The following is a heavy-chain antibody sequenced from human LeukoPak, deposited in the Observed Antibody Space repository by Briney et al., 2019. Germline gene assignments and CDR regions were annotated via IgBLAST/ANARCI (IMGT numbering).Heavy chain of an antibody. Sequence: KPGESLKISCKGSGYSFSNYWIGWVRQMPGKGLEWMGIIYPGDSDTRYSPSFQGQVTISADKSISTAYLQWSSLKASDTAMYYCARRGYLGSLRFLEEDYWGQGTLVTVSS. J-gene: IGHJ4*02. D-gene: IGHD3-3*01. CDR2: IYPGDSDT. CDR3: ARRGYLGSLRFLEEDY. CDR1: GYSFSNYW. V-gene: IGHV5-51*03.